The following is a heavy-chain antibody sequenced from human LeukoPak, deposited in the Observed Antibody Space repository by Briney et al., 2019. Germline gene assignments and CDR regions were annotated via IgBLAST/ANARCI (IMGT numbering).Heavy chain of an antibody. D-gene: IGHD3-10*01. CDR1: GFSFSSYA. CDR3: ARDLYGSGRYQRDY. V-gene: IGHV3-23*01. Sequence: GGSLRLSCAASGFSFSSYAMSWVRQAPGKGLEWVSGISGSGGSTYYADSVKGRFTISRDNSKNSLYLQMNSLRAEDTAVYYCARDLYGSGRYQRDYWGQGTLVTVSS. J-gene: IGHJ4*02. CDR2: ISGSGGST.